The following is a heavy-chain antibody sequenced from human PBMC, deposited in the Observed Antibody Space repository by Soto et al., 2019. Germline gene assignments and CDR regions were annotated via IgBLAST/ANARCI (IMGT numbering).Heavy chain of an antibody. CDR3: ARGIRDILTLAG. D-gene: IGHD3-9*01. J-gene: IGHJ4*02. CDR2: IYYSGST. V-gene: IGHV4-59*08. CDR1: GGSISSYY. Sequence: SETLSLTCTVSGGSISSYYWSWIRQPPGKGLEWIGYIYYSGSTNYNPSLKSRVTISVDTSKNQFSLKLSSVTAADTAVYYCARGIRDILTLAGWGQGTLVTVSS.